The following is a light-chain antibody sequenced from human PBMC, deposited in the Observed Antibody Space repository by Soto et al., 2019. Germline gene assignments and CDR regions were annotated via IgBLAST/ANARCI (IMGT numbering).Light chain of an antibody. J-gene: IGLJ2*01. V-gene: IGLV2-14*01. CDR2: DVS. CDR1: SSDVGGYNY. CDR3: SSYTSSSTLVV. Sequence: QSALTQPASVSGSPGQSITISFTGTSSDVGGYNYVSWYQQHPGKVPKLMIYDVSNRPSGFSNRFSGSKSGNTASLTISGLQAEDEADYYCSSYTSSSTLVVFGGGTKLTVL.